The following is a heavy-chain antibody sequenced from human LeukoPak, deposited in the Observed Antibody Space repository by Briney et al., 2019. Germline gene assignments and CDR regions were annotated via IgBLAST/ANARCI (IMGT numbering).Heavy chain of an antibody. J-gene: IGHJ6*03. D-gene: IGHD2/OR15-2a*01. CDR2: IYYSGST. CDR1: GGSISSYY. CDR3: ARRIDYMDV. Sequence: SETLSLTCTVSGGSISSYYWSWSRQPPGKGLEWIGYIYYSGSTNYNPSLKSRVTISVDTSKNQFSLKLSSVTAADTAVYYCARRIDYMDVWGKGTAVTVSS. V-gene: IGHV4-59*01.